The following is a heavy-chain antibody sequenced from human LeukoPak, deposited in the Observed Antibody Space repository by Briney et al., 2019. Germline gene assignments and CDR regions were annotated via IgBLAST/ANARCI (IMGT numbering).Heavy chain of an antibody. J-gene: IGHJ4*02. CDR1: GFTFSDYY. V-gene: IGHV3-11*04. D-gene: IGHD5-18*01. CDR3: ARVAQRWFGNDY. Sequence: SGGSLRLSCAASGFTFSDYYMTWIRQAPGKGLEWVSYISSSGTTIYYADSVKGRFTISRDNDKNSLYLQMNSLRAEDTAVYYCARVAQRWFGNDYWGQGTLVTVSS. CDR2: ISSSGTTI.